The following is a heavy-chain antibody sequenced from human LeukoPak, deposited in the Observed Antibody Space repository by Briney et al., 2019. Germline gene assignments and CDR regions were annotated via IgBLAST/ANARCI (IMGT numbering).Heavy chain of an antibody. V-gene: IGHV4-4*07. Sequence: PSETLSLTCTVSGGSISSYYWSWIRQPAGKGLEWIGRIYTSGSTNYNPSLKSRVTMSVDTSKNQFSLKLSSVTAADTAVYYCARGGGHCSSTSCYTFDYWGQGTLVTVSS. CDR3: ARGGGHCSSTSCYTFDY. D-gene: IGHD2-2*02. CDR2: IYTSGST. CDR1: GGSISSYY. J-gene: IGHJ4*02.